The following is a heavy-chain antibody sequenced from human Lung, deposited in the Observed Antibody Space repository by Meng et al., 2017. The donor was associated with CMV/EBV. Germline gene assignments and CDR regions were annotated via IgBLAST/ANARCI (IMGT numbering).Heavy chain of an antibody. CDR3: VRDWTSQRWLQKPMGYFDY. CDR2: ISYDGSTT. V-gene: IGHV3-30-3*01. D-gene: IGHD5-24*01. J-gene: IGHJ4*01. Sequence: AGSLRLSCAASGFSFSSYALHWVRPAPGKGLEWVTVISYDGSTTYTADSVKGRFTISRDNSKDTLFLQMNSLRAEDTAVYYCVRDWTSQRWLQKPMGYFDYWGHGTLVTVSS. CDR1: GFSFSSYA.